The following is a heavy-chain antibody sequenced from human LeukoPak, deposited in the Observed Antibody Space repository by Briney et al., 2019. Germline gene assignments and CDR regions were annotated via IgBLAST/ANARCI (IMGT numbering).Heavy chain of an antibody. CDR3: ASVGGSGSYSVDAFDI. D-gene: IGHD3-10*01. CDR1: GFTFSSYW. CDR2: IKQDGSEK. V-gene: IGHV3-7*01. Sequence: GGSLRLSCAASGFTFSSYWMSWVRQPPGKGLEWVANIKQDGSEKYYTDSVQGRFTISRDNAKNSLYLQMNSLRAEDTAVYFCASVGGSGSYSVDAFDIWGQGTMVTVSS. J-gene: IGHJ3*02.